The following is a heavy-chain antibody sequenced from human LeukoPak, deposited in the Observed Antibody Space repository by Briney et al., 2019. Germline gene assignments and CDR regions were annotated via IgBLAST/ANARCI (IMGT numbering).Heavy chain of an antibody. CDR2: IGGSSNFI. J-gene: IGHJ4*02. V-gene: IGHV3-21*01. CDR3: ARSREDIVLVPASY. Sequence: GSLRLSCAASGFTFSSYTMNWVRQPPGKGLEWVSSIGGSSNFISYADSVKGRFTISRDNAKNSLYLQMNSVRAEDTAVYYCARSREDIVLVPASYWGQGTLVTVSS. D-gene: IGHD2-2*01. CDR1: GFTFSSYT.